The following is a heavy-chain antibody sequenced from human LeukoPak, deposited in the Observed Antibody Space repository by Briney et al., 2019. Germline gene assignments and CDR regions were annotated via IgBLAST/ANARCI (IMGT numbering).Heavy chain of an antibody. CDR3: ASPRSGYRFTFDY. Sequence: SETLSLTCAVSAASISNYYWSWLRQAPGKGLEWIGYISTSGSNNYNPSLKSRVSISLDTSNHLFSLILNFVTAADTAVYYCASPRSGYRFTFDYWGQGALVTVSS. CDR2: ISTSGSN. V-gene: IGHV4-4*09. D-gene: IGHD3-22*01. CDR1: AASISNYY. J-gene: IGHJ4*02.